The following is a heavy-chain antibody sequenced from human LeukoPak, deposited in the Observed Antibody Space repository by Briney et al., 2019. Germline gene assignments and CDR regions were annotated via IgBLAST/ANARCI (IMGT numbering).Heavy chain of an antibody. CDR2: IYPGDSDT. CDR3: ARLAHYYDSSGYYRDFYYYYYMDV. CDR1: GYSFTSYW. Sequence: GESLKISCKGSGYSFTSYWIGWVRQMPGKGLEWMGIIYPGDSDTRYSPSLQGQVTISADKSISTAYLQWSSLKASDTAMYYCARLAHYYDSSGYYRDFYYYYYMDVWGKGTTVTVSS. D-gene: IGHD3-22*01. J-gene: IGHJ6*03. V-gene: IGHV5-51*01.